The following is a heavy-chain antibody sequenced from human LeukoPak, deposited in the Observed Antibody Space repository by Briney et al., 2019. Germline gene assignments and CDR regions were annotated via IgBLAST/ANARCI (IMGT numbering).Heavy chain of an antibody. CDR3: ARSGWSLANWFDP. D-gene: IGHD6-19*01. Sequence: PGGSLRLSCAASGFTFSIYWMHWVRQAPGKGLVWVSRINSDGNSTSYADSVKGRFTISRDNAKNTLYLQMNSLRAEDTAVYYCARSGWSLANWFDPWGQGTLVTVSS. V-gene: IGHV3-74*01. CDR2: INSDGNST. J-gene: IGHJ5*02. CDR1: GFTFSIYW.